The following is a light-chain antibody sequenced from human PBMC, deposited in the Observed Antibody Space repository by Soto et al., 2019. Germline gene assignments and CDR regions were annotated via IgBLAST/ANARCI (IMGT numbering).Light chain of an antibody. CDR2: YDD. CDR1: SSNVGDNA. Sequence: QSVLTQPPSVSEAPRQRVTISCSGSSSNVGDNAVSWYQQVPGKAPKLLIYYDDLLPSGVSDRFSGSKSGTSASLAISGLQSEDEGDYYCAAWDDSLNGWVFGGGTKVTVL. J-gene: IGLJ3*02. CDR3: AAWDDSLNGWV. V-gene: IGLV1-36*01.